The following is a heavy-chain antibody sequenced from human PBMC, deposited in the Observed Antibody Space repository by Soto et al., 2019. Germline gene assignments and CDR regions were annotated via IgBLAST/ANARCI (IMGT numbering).Heavy chain of an antibody. V-gene: IGHV6-1*01. CDR3: ARVSLRAAAGTVYFDY. CDR2: TYYRSKWYN. CDR1: GDSVSSNSAA. Sequence: KQSQTLSLPCAISGDSVSSNSAAWNWIRQSPSRGLEWLGRTYYRSKWYNDYAVSVKSRITINPDTSKNQFSLQLNSVTPEDTAVYYCARVSLRAAAGTVYFDYWGQGTLVTVSS. D-gene: IGHD6-13*01. J-gene: IGHJ4*02.